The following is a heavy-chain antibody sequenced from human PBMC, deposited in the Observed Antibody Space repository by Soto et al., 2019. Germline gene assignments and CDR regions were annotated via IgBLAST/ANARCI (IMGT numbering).Heavy chain of an antibody. D-gene: IGHD3-22*01. CDR1: GGSFSGYY. J-gene: IGHJ5*02. Sequence: SETLSLTCAVYGGSFSGYYWSWIRQPPGKGLEWIGEINHSGSTNYNPSLKSRVTISVDTSKNQFSLKLSSVTAADTAVYYCARDRNVRDYYDSSGHLNWFDHWGQGT. CDR2: INHSGST. CDR3: ARDRNVRDYYDSSGHLNWFDH. V-gene: IGHV4-34*01.